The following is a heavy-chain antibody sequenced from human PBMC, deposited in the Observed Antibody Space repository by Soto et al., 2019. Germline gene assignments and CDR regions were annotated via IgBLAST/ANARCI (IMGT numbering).Heavy chain of an antibody. J-gene: IGHJ5*02. CDR2: IKQDGTAK. CDR3: ASGYCSSTSCQGNWFDP. D-gene: IGHD2-2*01. V-gene: IGHV3-7*01. CDR1: GFTFSSHW. Sequence: GGSLRLSCAASGFTFSSHWMSWVRQTPGKGLEWVANIKQDGTAKYYVDSVKGRFTISRDNAKNSLFLQMNSLRAEDTAVYYCASGYCSSTSCQGNWFDPWGPG.